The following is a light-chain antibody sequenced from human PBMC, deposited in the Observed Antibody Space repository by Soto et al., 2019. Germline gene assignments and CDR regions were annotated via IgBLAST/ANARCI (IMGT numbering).Light chain of an antibody. V-gene: IGLV2-14*01. Sequence: QSALTQPASVSGSPGQSITISCTGTSSDVGGYNYFSWYQQHPGKAPKLMIYKVSNRPSGVSNRFSGSKSGNTASLTISGLQAEDEADYYCSSYTSSSTRVFGGGTKLTVL. CDR2: KVS. J-gene: IGLJ3*02. CDR3: SSYTSSSTRV. CDR1: SSDVGGYNY.